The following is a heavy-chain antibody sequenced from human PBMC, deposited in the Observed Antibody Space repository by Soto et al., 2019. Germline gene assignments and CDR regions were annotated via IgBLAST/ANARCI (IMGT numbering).Heavy chain of an antibody. CDR2: VVTDGSNT. V-gene: IGHV3-23*01. D-gene: IGHD3-22*01. Sequence: SLRLSCAASGFFLSTFVMAWVRRPPGQWLEWVSSVVTDGSNTFYADSVKGRFTISRDNSKTTLYLQMNNLIAEDKPVYYCAAYGRAHYDLPYEYCSQGTLGTGS. CDR3: AAYGRAHYDLPYEY. CDR1: GFFLSTFV. J-gene: IGHJ4*02.